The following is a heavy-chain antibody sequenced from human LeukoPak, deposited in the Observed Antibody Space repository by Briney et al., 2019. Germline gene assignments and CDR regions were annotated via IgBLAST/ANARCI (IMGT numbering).Heavy chain of an antibody. V-gene: IGHV1-2*02. CDR1: GYTLTDYY. Sequence: ASVKVSCKASGYTLTDYYMHWVRQAPGQGLEWLGWINPYSGGTNYAQKFQGRVTMTRDTSISTAYMELNRLRSDDTALYYCARVIAAAGIYYYFDYWGQGTLVTVSS. CDR2: INPYSGGT. CDR3: ARVIAAAGIYYYFDY. J-gene: IGHJ4*02. D-gene: IGHD6-13*01.